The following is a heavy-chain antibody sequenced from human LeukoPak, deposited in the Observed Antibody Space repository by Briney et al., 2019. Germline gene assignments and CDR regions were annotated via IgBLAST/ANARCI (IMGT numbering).Heavy chain of an antibody. CDR3: ARGISSGWPGRNWFDP. Sequence: WASVKVSCKASGGTFSSYAISWVRQAPGQGLEWMGRIIPILGIANYAQKFQGRVTITADKSTSTAYMELSSLRSEDTAVYYCARGISSGWPGRNWFDPWGQGTLVTVSS. D-gene: IGHD6-19*01. CDR1: GGTFSSYA. J-gene: IGHJ5*02. V-gene: IGHV1-69*04. CDR2: IIPILGIA.